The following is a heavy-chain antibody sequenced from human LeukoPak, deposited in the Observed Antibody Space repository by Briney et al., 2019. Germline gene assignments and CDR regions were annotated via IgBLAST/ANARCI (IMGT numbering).Heavy chain of an antibody. Sequence: GGSLRLPCAASGFTFSSYGMHWVRQAPGKGLEWVAFIRYDGSNKYYADSVKGRFTISRDNSKNTLYLQMNSLRAEDTAVYYCAKRSAESSGYFDYWGQGTLVTVSS. CDR2: IRYDGSNK. J-gene: IGHJ4*02. D-gene: IGHD6-19*01. CDR1: GFTFSSYG. V-gene: IGHV3-30*02. CDR3: AKRSAESSGYFDY.